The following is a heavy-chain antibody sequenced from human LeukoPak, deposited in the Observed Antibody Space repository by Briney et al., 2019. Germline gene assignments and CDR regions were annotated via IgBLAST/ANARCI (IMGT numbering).Heavy chain of an antibody. CDR3: ARASDPWLQLT. CDR2: IKQDGSEK. Sequence: GGSLRLSCAASGFTFSNYWMIWVRQAPGKGLEWVGNIKQDGSEKRYADSVRDRFSISRDNAQTSLYLQMNSLRAEDTAVYYCARASDPWLQLTWGQGTLVTVSS. J-gene: IGHJ5*02. CDR1: GFTFSNYW. D-gene: IGHD5-24*01. V-gene: IGHV3-7*05.